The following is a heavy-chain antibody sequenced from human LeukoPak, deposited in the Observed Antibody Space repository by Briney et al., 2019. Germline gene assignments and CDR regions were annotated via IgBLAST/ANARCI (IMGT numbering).Heavy chain of an antibody. D-gene: IGHD2/OR15-2a*01. CDR3: VSFYGTY. V-gene: IGHV3-74*01. CDR2: INSDGSWT. CDR1: GNYW. Sequence: GGSLRLSCAASGNYWMHWVRQVPGKGLVWVSHINSDGSWTSYADSVKGRFTISKDNAKNTVYLQMNSLRAEDTAVYYCVSFYGTYWGRGTLVTVSS. J-gene: IGHJ4*02.